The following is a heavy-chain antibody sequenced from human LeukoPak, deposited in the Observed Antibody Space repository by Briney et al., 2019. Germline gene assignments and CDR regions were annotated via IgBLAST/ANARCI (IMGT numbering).Heavy chain of an antibody. CDR3: ARDWYSGYYFDY. J-gene: IGHJ4*02. CDR1: GYTFTSYA. V-gene: IGHV1-3*01. CDR2: INAGNGNT. D-gene: IGHD2-15*01. Sequence: GASVKVSCKASGYTFTSYAMHCVRQAPGQRLEWMGWINAGNGNTKYSQKFQGRVTITRDTSASTAYMELSSLRSEDTAVYYCARDWYSGYYFDYWGQGTLVTVSS.